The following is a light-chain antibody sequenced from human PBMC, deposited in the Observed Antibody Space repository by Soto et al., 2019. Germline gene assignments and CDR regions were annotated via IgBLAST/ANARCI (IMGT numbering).Light chain of an antibody. CDR1: SSDVGASNS. J-gene: IGLJ3*02. V-gene: IGLV2-14*03. CDR2: DVS. CDR3: SSYTSRSTLV. Sequence: QSALTQPASVSGSPGQSIAVSCTGSSSDVGASNSVSWYQHHPGKAPKLIIYDVSNRPSGVSDRFSGSKSGNTASLTISGVQAEDEADYYCSSYTSRSTLVFGGGTKLTVL.